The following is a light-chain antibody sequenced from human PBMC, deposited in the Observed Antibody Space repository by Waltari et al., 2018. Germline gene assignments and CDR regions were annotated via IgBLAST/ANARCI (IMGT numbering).Light chain of an antibody. CDR2: VDS. CDR3: HSYDSSLSTWL. V-gene: IGLV1-40*01. J-gene: IGLJ3*02. CDR1: TSNTGAPFA. Sequence: QSVLTQPSSVSGAPGPRVPISCNGRTSNTGAPFAVHWSQPIPGTLPRFLISVDSNRPSGVPDRFSASKAGTSASLAIADLHVEDEADYYCHSYDSSLSTWLFGGGTKLTVL.